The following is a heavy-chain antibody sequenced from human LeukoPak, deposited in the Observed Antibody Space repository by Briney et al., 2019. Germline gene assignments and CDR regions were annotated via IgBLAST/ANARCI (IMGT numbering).Heavy chain of an antibody. CDR3: ARGPHKRTYDRDNWFDP. Sequence: ASVKVSCKASGYTFTTCGISWVRQAPGQGLEWMGWITTYNGNTNYAHHLQGRVTMTTDTSTTTAYMELRSLRSDDTAVYYCARGPHKRTYDRDNWFDPWGQGTLVTVSS. D-gene: IGHD3-3*01. V-gene: IGHV1-18*01. J-gene: IGHJ5*02. CDR1: GYTFTTCG. CDR2: ITTYNGNT.